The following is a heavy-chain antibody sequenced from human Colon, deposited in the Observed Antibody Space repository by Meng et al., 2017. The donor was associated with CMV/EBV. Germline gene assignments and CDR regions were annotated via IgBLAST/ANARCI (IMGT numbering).Heavy chain of an antibody. CDR3: AKDCGLGGARDY. V-gene: IGHV1-2*02. J-gene: IGHJ4*02. CDR2: VNPKNGGT. Sequence: ASVKVSCKTSGYIFIDYYIHWVRQAPGQGLEWMGYVNPKNGGTRYAQKFQGSVTMTMDTSINTAYMELTSLRSDDTAFYYCAKDCGLGGARDYWGQGTLVTVSS. CDR1: GYIFIDYY. D-gene: IGHD3-16*01.